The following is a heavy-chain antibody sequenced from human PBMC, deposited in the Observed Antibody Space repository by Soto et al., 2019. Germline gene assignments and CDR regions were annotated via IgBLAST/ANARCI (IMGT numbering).Heavy chain of an antibody. CDR1: GGSISSSTFY. CDR2: VYYDGTT. D-gene: IGHD3-9*01. J-gene: IGHJ4*02. Sequence: PSETLSLTCTVSGGSISSSTFYWGWIRQPPGKGLEWIGSVYYDGTTYYNPSLRSRVTISVDTSKNQFSLKMISVTAADTAAYYCAYFDWLPYWGQGTLVTVSS. CDR3: AYFDWLPY. V-gene: IGHV4-39*01.